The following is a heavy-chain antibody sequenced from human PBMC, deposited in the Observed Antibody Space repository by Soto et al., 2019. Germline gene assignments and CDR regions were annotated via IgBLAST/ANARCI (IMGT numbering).Heavy chain of an antibody. CDR2: IIPIFGTA. D-gene: IGHD3-22*01. Sequence: QVQLVQSGAEVKKPGSSVKVSCKASGGTFSSYAISWVRQAPGQGLEWMGGIIPIFGTANYAQKFQGRVTITADESTSTAGMELSSLRSEDTAVYYCARDRYYYESSGSHWYFDLWGRGTLVTVSS. CDR1: GGTFSSYA. V-gene: IGHV1-69*12. CDR3: ARDRYYYESSGSHWYFDL. J-gene: IGHJ2*01.